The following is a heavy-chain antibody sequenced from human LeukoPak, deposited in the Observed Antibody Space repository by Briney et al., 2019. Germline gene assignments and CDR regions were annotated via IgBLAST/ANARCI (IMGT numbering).Heavy chain of an antibody. CDR1: GFTFSSYW. J-gene: IGHJ6*03. CDR2: INTDGSST. V-gene: IGHV3-74*01. D-gene: IGHD2-2*01. CDR3: ARDGDCSSTSCYYYYYYYMDV. Sequence: PGGSLRLSCAASGFTFSSYWMHWVRQAPGKGLVWVSRINTDGSSTSYADSVKGRFTISRDNAKNTLYLQMNSLRAEDTAVYYCARDGDCSSTSCYYYYYYYMDVWGKGTTVTVSS.